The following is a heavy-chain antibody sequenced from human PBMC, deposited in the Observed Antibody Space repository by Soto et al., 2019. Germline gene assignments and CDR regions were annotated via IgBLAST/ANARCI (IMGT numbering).Heavy chain of an antibody. D-gene: IGHD6-13*01. CDR2: VSGSGGST. V-gene: IGHV3-23*01. CDR3: AKDRGSSFPSHPFDY. Sequence: PGGSLRLSCEASGFTFSTYPMTWVRKAPGKGLEWVSGVSGSGGSTYYADSVKGRFTISRDNSKNTLYLQMNSLRAEDTAVYYCAKDRGSSFPSHPFDYWGQGTLVTVSS. CDR1: GFTFSTYP. J-gene: IGHJ4*02.